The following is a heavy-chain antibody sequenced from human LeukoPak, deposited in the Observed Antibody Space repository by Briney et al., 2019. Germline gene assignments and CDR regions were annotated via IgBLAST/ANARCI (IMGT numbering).Heavy chain of an antibody. CDR2: ISFDGSNR. D-gene: IGHD3-10*01. CDR1: GFSFRSYG. V-gene: IGHV3-30*18. CDR3: AKDNYYGSGSLDY. J-gene: IGHJ4*02. Sequence: GGSLRLSCAASGFSFRSYGIHWVRQAPGKGLEWVAVISFDGSNRYYADSVKGRFIISRDDSKNTLYLQMNSLRAEDTAVYYCAKDNYYGSGSLDYWGQGTLVTVSS.